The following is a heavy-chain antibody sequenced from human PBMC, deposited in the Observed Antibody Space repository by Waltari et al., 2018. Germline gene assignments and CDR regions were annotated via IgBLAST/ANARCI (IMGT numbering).Heavy chain of an antibody. CDR1: GDSLTSGGYY. Sequence: QVQLQESGPRLVKPSLTLSLTCTVSGDSLTSGGYYWRWIRQHPGKGLEWIGYIYYSGTTYYNPSLKSRVTISIDRSKNQFYLNLTSVTVADTAVYYCAREAYSYGPWGQGTLVTVSS. D-gene: IGHD5-18*01. CDR3: AREAYSYGP. V-gene: IGHV4-31*03. CDR2: IYYSGTT. J-gene: IGHJ5*02.